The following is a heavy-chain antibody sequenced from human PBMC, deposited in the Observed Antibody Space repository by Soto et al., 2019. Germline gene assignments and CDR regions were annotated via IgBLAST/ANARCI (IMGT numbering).Heavy chain of an antibody. CDR2: MSYSGST. Sequence: PSETLSLTCTVSVGSISKSSYYWVWIRQPPGKGLEWVGSMSYSGSTYYNPSLKSRVAISVDTSKNQLSLQVSSVTAADTAVYYCSRRAPEGFDPWGQGTLVTVSS. J-gene: IGHJ5*02. CDR1: VGSISKSSYY. V-gene: IGHV4-39*01. CDR3: SRRAPEGFDP.